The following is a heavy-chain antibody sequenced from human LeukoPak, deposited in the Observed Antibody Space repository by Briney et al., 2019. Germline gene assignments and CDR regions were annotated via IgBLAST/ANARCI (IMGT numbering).Heavy chain of an antibody. CDR1: GFTFSSYG. D-gene: IGHD3-22*01. V-gene: IGHV3-30*02. J-gene: IGHJ3*02. CDR3: ANSRLVVTAFDI. CDR2: IRYDGSNK. Sequence: GGSLRLSCAASGFTFSSYGMHWVRQAPGKGLEWVTFIRYDGSNKYYADSVKGRFTISRDNSKNTLYLQMNSLSAEDTAVYYCANSRLVVTAFDIWGQGTMVTVSS.